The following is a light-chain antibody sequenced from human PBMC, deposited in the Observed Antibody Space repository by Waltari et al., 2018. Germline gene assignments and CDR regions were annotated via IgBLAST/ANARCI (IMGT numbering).Light chain of an antibody. CDR1: SGAVCGYNY. CDR2: DVS. J-gene: IGLJ1*01. V-gene: IGLV2-11*01. CDR3: CSYANYFYV. Sequence: QSALTQPRSVSGSPGQSVPLSCTGTSGAVCGYNYVSWYRPHPGKAPELMISDVSKRPSGVPDRFSGSKSGNTASLTIFGLQPEDEADYYCCSYANYFYVFGTGTTVTVL.